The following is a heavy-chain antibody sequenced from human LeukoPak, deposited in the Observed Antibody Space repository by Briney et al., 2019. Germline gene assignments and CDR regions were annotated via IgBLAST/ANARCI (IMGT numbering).Heavy chain of an antibody. Sequence: SDTLSLTCTVSGGSISSHYGNCIPQPPGKGREWCVHLSDSVSTKYNTYLTSRISISGDTSKNQVYLRLSSVTAADTAVYYCARGYGEMTTAYFFALDVWGQGTTVTVSS. CDR2: LSDSVST. CDR1: GGSISSHY. V-gene: IGHV4-59*11. CDR3: ARGYGEMTTAYFFALDV. J-gene: IGHJ6*02. D-gene: IGHD5-24*01.